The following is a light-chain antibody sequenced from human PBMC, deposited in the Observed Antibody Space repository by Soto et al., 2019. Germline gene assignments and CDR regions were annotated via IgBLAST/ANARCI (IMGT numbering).Light chain of an antibody. CDR3: SSSTTSTTRV. V-gene: IGLV2-14*03. CDR2: DVS. J-gene: IGLJ1*01. Sequence: QSALTQPASVSGSPGQSITLSCTGTSSDVGAYNSVSWYQQHPGKAPKLIIYDVSTRPSWVSNRFSGSKSGNTASLTISGLQAEDEADYYCSSSTTSTTRVFGTGTKMTVL. CDR1: SSDVGAYNS.